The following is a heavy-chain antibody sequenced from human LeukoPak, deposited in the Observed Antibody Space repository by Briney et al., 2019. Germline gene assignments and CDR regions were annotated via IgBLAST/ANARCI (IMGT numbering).Heavy chain of an antibody. CDR2: INHSGST. D-gene: IGHD2-15*01. V-gene: IGHV4-34*01. Sequence: NSSETLSLTCAVYGGSFRGYYWSWIRQPPGKGREWIGEINHSGSTNYNPSLKSRVTISVDTSKNQFSLKLSSVTAADTAVYYCASRPQGPYCSGGTCYDYYYGMDVWGQGTTVTVSS. CDR3: ASRPQGPYCSGGTCYDYYYGMDV. J-gene: IGHJ6*02. CDR1: GGSFRGYY.